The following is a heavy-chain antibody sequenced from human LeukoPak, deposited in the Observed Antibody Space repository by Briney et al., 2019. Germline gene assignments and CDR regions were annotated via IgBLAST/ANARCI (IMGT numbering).Heavy chain of an antibody. CDR3: ARGSGGYYYYYYYYMDV. Sequence: ASVKVSCKASGYTFTSYAMNWVRQAPGQGLEWMGWINTNTGNPTYAQGFTGRFVFSLDTSVSTAYLQISSLKAEDTAVYYCARGSGGYYYYYYYYMDVWGKGTTVTVSS. D-gene: IGHD3-22*01. V-gene: IGHV7-4-1*02. CDR2: INTNTGNP. CDR1: GYTFTSYA. J-gene: IGHJ6*03.